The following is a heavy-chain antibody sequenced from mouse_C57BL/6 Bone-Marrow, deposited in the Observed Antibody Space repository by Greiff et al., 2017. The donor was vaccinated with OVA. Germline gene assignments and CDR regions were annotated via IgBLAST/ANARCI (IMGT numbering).Heavy chain of an antibody. Sequence: VKLVESGAELARPGASVKLSCKASGYTFTSYGISWVKQRTGQGLEWIGEIYPRSGNTYYNEKFKGKATLTADKSSSTAYMELRSLTSEDSAVYFCALNYGSSYDAMDYWCQGTSVTVSS. J-gene: IGHJ4*01. D-gene: IGHD1-1*01. V-gene: IGHV1-81*01. CDR1: GYTFTSYG. CDR3: ALNYGSSYDAMDY. CDR2: IYPRSGNT.